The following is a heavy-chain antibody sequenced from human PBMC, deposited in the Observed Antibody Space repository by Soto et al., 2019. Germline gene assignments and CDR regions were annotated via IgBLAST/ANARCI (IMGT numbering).Heavy chain of an antibody. Sequence: LSLTRTVPDRPNTRSSYHLSRIRKHPGKGLERIGYIYYSGTTYYNPSLKSRVTISVDTSKNQFSLKLSSVSAADTALYYCARCSLVVVPAPGFDPYGRGCLVTVSS. CDR3: ARCSLVVVPAPGFDP. D-gene: IGHD2-2*01. V-gene: IGHV4-31*03. J-gene: IGHJ5*02. CDR2: IYYSGTT. CDR1: DRPNTRSSYH.